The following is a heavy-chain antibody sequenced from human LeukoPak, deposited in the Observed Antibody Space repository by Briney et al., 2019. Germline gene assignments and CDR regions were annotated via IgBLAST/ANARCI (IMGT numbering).Heavy chain of an antibody. CDR1: GGSISSGGYY. CDR2: IYYSGYT. J-gene: IGHJ6*02. V-gene: IGHV4-31*03. Sequence: SQTLSLTCTVSGGSISSGGYYWSWIRQHPGKGLEWIGYIYYSGYTYYNPSLKSRVTISVDTSKNQFSLKLSSVTAADTAVYYCARGFGEVRRRGYYYYGMDVWGQGTTVTVSS. D-gene: IGHD3-10*01. CDR3: ARGFGEVRRRGYYYYGMDV.